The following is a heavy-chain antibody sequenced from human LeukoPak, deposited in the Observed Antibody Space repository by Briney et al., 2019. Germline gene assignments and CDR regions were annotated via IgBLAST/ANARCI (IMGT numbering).Heavy chain of an antibody. Sequence: SETLSLTCAVYGGSFSGYYWSWIRQPPGKGLEWIGEINHSGGTNYNPSLKSRVTISVDTSKNQFSLKLSSVTAADTAVYYCARGGYSYGYGGKGEAFDIWGQGTMVTVSS. CDR3: ARGGYSYGYGGKGEAFDI. CDR2: INHSGGT. CDR1: GGSFSGYY. J-gene: IGHJ3*02. D-gene: IGHD5-18*01. V-gene: IGHV4-34*01.